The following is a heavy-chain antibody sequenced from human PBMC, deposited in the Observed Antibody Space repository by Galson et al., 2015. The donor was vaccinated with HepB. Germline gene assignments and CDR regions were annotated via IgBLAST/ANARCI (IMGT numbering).Heavy chain of an antibody. J-gene: IGHJ3*02. Sequence: SVKVSCKASGGTFSSYTISWVRQAPGQGLEWMGRIIPILGIANYAQKFQGRVTITADKSTSTAYMELSSLRSEDTAVYYCAREGGITMGVFAFDIWGQGTMVTVSS. D-gene: IGHD3-10*01. CDR3: AREGGITMGVFAFDI. CDR2: IIPILGIA. V-gene: IGHV1-69*04. CDR1: GGTFSSYT.